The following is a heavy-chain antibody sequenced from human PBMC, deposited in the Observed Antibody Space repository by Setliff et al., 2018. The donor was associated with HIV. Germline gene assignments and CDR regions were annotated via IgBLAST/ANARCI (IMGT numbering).Heavy chain of an antibody. CDR3: AREHSTTWPYFDF. CDR2: IIPILGIA. Sequence: SVKVSCKTSGGTFSRYAFNWVRQTPGQGLEWMGGIIPILGIANYAQKFQGRVTMTTDTSTSTAYMELRNLRSDDTALYFCAREHSTTWPYFDFWGQGTLVTVSS. V-gene: IGHV1-69*10. D-gene: IGHD6-13*01. CDR1: GGTFSRYA. J-gene: IGHJ4*02.